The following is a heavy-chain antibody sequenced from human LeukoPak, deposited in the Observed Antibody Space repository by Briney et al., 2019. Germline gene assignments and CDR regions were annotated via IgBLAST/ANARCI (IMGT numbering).Heavy chain of an antibody. Sequence: ASVKVSCKASGYTFTSYYMHWVRQAPGQGLEWMGIINPSGGSTSYAQKFQGRVTMTRDMSTSTVYMELSSLRSEDTAVYYCASQRLVQPGSFDYWGQGTLVTVSS. V-gene: IGHV1-46*01. D-gene: IGHD6-13*01. J-gene: IGHJ4*02. CDR2: INPSGGST. CDR3: ASQRLVQPGSFDY. CDR1: GYTFTSYY.